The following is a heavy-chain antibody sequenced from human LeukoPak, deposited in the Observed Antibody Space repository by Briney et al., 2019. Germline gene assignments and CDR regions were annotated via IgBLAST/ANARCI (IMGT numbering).Heavy chain of an antibody. D-gene: IGHD3-22*01. V-gene: IGHV3-21*01. Sequence: GGSLRLSCAASGFTSTSYSMNWVRQAPGKGLEWGSSISSSSSYIYYADSVKGRFTISRDNAKHSLYLQMNSLRAGDTAVYYCARDQDYDSSRTSSGDYWGQGTLVTVSS. J-gene: IGHJ4*02. CDR2: ISSSSSYI. CDR3: ARDQDYDSSRTSSGDY. CDR1: GFTSTSYS.